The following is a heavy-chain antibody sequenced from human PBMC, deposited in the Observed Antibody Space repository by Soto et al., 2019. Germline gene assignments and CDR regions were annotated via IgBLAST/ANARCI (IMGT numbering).Heavy chain of an antibody. CDR1: GYTFTSYY. J-gene: IGHJ4*02. Sequence: ASVKVSCKASGYTFTSYYMHWVRQAPGQGLEWMGIINPSGGSTSYAQKFQGRVTMTRDTSTSTVYMELSSLRSEDTAVYYCARDKTQLWSGHGRYFDYWGQGTLVTVSS. CDR2: INPSGGST. D-gene: IGHD3-3*01. CDR3: ARDKTQLWSGHGRYFDY. V-gene: IGHV1-46*03.